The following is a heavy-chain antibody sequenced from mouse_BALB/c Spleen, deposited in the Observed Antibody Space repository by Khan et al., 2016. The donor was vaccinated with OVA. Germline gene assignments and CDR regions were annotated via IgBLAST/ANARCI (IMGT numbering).Heavy chain of an antibody. CDR3: RRLAYYYYSEGFAY. CDR2: VSTGGSYT. CDR1: GFTFSTYG. D-gene: IGHD1-1*01. J-gene: IGHJ3*01. Sequence: EVELVESGGDLVKPGGSLKLSCAASGFTFSTYGMSWVRQTPDKRLEWVATVSTGGSYTYYPDSVKGRFTISRDNAKNTLYLQMSGLKSEDTAMIYCRRLAYYYYSEGFAYWGQGTLVTVSA. V-gene: IGHV5-6*01.